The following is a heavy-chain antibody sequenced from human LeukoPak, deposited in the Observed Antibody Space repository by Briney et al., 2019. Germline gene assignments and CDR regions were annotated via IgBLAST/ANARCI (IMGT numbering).Heavy chain of an antibody. Sequence: GGSLRLSCAASGFTFSSYSMNWVRQAPGKGLEWISYINSSSSTVYYADSVKGRFTISRDNAKNSLYLQMNSLRDEDTAVYYCAIFYGRRVDYWGQGTLVTVSS. CDR2: INSSSSTV. CDR1: GFTFSSYS. CDR3: AIFYGRRVDY. D-gene: IGHD3-16*01. V-gene: IGHV3-48*02. J-gene: IGHJ4*02.